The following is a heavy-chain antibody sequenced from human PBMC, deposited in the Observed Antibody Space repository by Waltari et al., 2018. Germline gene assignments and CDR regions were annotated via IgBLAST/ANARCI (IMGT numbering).Heavy chain of an antibody. CDR2: IYYSGST. CDR1: GGSISSRSYY. Sequence: QLQLQASGPGLVKPSETLSLTCTVSGGSISSRSYYWGWIRQPPGTGLEWIGSIYYSGSTYYNPSRKSRVTISVDTSKNQFSLKLSSVTAADTAVYYCARHGVVGLVAAPKGWFDPWGQGTLVTVSS. J-gene: IGHJ5*02. CDR3: ARHGVVGLVAAPKGWFDP. D-gene: IGHD5-12*01. V-gene: IGHV4-39*01.